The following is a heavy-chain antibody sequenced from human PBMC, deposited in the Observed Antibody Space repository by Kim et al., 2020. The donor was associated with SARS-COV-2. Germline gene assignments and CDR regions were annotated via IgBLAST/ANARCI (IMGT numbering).Heavy chain of an antibody. CDR3: ARDGDTYYYDSSGYYYGDAFDI. V-gene: IGHV7-4-1*02. D-gene: IGHD3-22*01. J-gene: IGHJ3*02. CDR1: GYTFTSYA. CDR2: INTNTGNP. Sequence: ASVKVSCKASGYTFTSYAMNWVRQAPGQGLEWMGWINTNTGNPTYAQGFTGRFVFSLDTSVSTAYLQISSLKAEDTAVYYCARDGDTYYYDSSGYYYGDAFDIWGQGTMVTVSS.